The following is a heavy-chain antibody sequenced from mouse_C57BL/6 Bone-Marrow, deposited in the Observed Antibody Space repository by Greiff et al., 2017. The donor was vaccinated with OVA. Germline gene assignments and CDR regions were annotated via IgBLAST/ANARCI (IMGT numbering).Heavy chain of an antibody. V-gene: IGHV5-12*01. CDR2: ISNGGGST. CDR1: GFTFSDYY. CDR3: AREDYYGTFDY. Sequence: VQLVESGGGLVQPGGSLKLSCAASGFTFSDYYMYWVRQTPEKRLEWVAYISNGGGSTYYPDTVKGRFTISRDNAKNTLYLQMSRLKSEDTAMYYCAREDYYGTFDYWGQGTTLTVSS. J-gene: IGHJ2*01. D-gene: IGHD1-1*01.